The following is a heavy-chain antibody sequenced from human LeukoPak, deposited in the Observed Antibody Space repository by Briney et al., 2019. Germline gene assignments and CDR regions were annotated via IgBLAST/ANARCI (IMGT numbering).Heavy chain of an antibody. J-gene: IGHJ4*02. Sequence: PGGSLRLSCAASGFTFSSYAMSWVRQAPGKGLEWVSAISGSGGSTYYADSVKGRFTISRDNSKNTLYLQMNSLRAEDTAVYYRANWPNYDFWSGYTDYWGQGTLVTVSS. CDR2: ISGSGGST. V-gene: IGHV3-23*01. D-gene: IGHD3-3*01. CDR1: GFTFSSYA. CDR3: ANWPNYDFWSGYTDY.